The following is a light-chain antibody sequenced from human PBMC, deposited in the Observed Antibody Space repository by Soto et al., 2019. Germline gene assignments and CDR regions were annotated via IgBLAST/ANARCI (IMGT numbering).Light chain of an antibody. CDR1: QSISGW. CDR2: DAS. CDR3: QQYSGYSLFT. V-gene: IGKV1-5*01. Sequence: DIQMTQSPSTLSASVGDRVTITCRASQSISGWLAWYQQRQGKAPKLLIYDASSLESGVPSRFSGSGSGTEFSLTIGGLQPDDFATYYCQQYSGYSLFTFGPGTIVDIK. J-gene: IGKJ3*01.